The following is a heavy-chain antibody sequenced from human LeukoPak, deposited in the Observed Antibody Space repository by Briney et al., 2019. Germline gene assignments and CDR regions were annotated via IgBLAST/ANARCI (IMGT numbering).Heavy chain of an antibody. D-gene: IGHD3-22*01. CDR1: EYTFTGYY. Sequence: GASVKVSCKASEYTFTGYYVHWVRQAPGQGLEWMGWISAYNGNTNYAQKLQGRVTMTTDTSTSTAYMELRSLRSDDTAVYYCARGGKYYYDSSGQGVTDYWGQGTLVTVSS. CDR3: ARGGKYYYDSSGQGVTDY. V-gene: IGHV1-18*04. CDR2: ISAYNGNT. J-gene: IGHJ4*02.